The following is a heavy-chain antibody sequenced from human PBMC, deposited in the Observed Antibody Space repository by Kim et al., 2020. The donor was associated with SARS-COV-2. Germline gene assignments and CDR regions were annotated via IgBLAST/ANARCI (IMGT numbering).Heavy chain of an antibody. D-gene: IGHD4-17*01. Sequence: GGSLRLSCAASGFTFSDYYMSWIRQAPGKGLEWVSYISSSGSTIYYADSVKGRFTISRDNAKNSLYLQMNSLRAEDTAVYYCARDLFPLSPTVSLGGMDVWGQGTTVTVSS. CDR2: ISSSGSTI. V-gene: IGHV3-11*01. CDR1: GFTFSDYY. J-gene: IGHJ6*02. CDR3: ARDLFPLSPTVSLGGMDV.